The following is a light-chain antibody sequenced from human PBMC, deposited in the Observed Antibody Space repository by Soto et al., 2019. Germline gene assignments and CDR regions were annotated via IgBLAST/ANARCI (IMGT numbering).Light chain of an antibody. Sequence: VLTQSPATLSLSPGERATLSCRASQSVSSYLAWYQQKPGQAPRLLIYGASTRATGIPARFSGSGSGTEFTLTISRLQSEDFAVYYCQQYNNWPPWTFGQGTKVDIK. V-gene: IGKV3-15*01. CDR3: QQYNNWPPWT. CDR2: GAS. J-gene: IGKJ1*01. CDR1: QSVSSY.